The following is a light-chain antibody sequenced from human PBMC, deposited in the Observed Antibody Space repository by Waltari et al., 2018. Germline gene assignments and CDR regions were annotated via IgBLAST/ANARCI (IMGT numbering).Light chain of an antibody. J-gene: IGLJ3*02. CDR2: VNSDGSH. Sequence: QLVLTQSPSASASLGASVKLTCTLSSVPSSNIIAWLQQQPGKGPRYLMKVNSDGSHRKGDDIPDRFSGSSSGAERYLTISSLQSEDEADYYCETGGHGTWVFGGGTKLTVL. CDR3: ETGGHGTWV. CDR1: SVPSSNI. V-gene: IGLV4-69*01.